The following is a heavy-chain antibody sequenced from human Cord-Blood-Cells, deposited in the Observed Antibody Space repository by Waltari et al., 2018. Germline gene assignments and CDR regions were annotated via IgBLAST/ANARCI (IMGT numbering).Heavy chain of an antibody. D-gene: IGHD2-15*01. Sequence: QLQLQESGPGLVKPSETLSLTCTVSGGSISSSSYSWGWIRQPPGKGLEWIGSIYYSGSTYYNPSLKSRVTISVDTSKNQCSLKLSSVTAADTAVYYCARQYCSGGSCYEYFQHWGQGTLVTVSS. CDR3: ARQYCSGGSCYEYFQH. CDR2: IYYSGST. J-gene: IGHJ1*01. V-gene: IGHV4-39*01. CDR1: GGSISSSSYS.